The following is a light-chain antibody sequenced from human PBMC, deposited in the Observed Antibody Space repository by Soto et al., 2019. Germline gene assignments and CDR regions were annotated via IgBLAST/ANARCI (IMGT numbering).Light chain of an antibody. CDR2: GS. Sequence: DIQMTQSPSSLSASVGDRVTITCRASQGINTWLVWYQQKPGKAPKLLIAGSSLQSGVPSRFSSSGSGTDFTLTISSLEPEDFASYYCQQAHSFPLTFGGGTKVEIK. V-gene: IGKV1-12*01. J-gene: IGKJ4*01. CDR3: QQAHSFPLT. CDR1: QGINTW.